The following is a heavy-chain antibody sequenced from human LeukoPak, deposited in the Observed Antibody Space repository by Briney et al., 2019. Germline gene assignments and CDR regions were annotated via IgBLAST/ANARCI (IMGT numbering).Heavy chain of an antibody. CDR3: ARDWVLYCSSTSCTGVGI. J-gene: IGHJ3*02. CDR2: IWYDGSNK. Sequence: PGRSLRLSCAASGFAFRTYGMHWVRQAPGKGLEWVAVIWYDGSNKYYADSVKGRFTISRDNSKNTLYLQMNSLRAEDTAVYYCARDWVLYCSSTSCTGVGIWGQGTMVTVSS. V-gene: IGHV3-33*08. D-gene: IGHD2-2*01. CDR1: GFAFRTYG.